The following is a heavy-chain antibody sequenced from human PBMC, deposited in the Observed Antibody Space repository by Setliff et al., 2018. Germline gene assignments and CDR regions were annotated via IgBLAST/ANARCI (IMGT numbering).Heavy chain of an antibody. Sequence: PSETLSLTCAVYGGSFSGYCWSWIRQPPGKGLEWIGEINHSGSTNYNPSLKSRVTISVDTSKNQFSLKLSSVTAADTAVYYCARGPNWNYEGAWDYWGQGTLVTVS. J-gene: IGHJ4*02. CDR3: ARGPNWNYEGAWDY. CDR2: INHSGST. D-gene: IGHD1-7*01. V-gene: IGHV4-34*01. CDR1: GGSFSGYC.